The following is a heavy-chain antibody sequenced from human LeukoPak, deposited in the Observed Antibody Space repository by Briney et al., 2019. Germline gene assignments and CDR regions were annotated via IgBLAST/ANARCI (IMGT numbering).Heavy chain of an antibody. V-gene: IGHV3-7*01. J-gene: IGHJ4*02. CDR2: IKQDGGEN. CDR1: GFTLSSYW. CDR3: ARSMYYYGSGVYFDY. Sequence: GGSLRLSCAASGFTLSSYWMSWVRQAPGKGLEWAANIKQDGGENYYVDSVKGRFTISRDNAKNSLYLQMNSLRAEDTAVYYCARSMYYYGSGVYFDYWGQGTLVTVSS. D-gene: IGHD3-10*01.